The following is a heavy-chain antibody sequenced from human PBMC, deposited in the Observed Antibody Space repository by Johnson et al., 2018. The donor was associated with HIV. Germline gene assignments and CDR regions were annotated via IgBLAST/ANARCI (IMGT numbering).Heavy chain of an antibody. CDR3: AKDLGIVGAVHRTFDI. V-gene: IGHV3-52*01. D-gene: IGHD1-26*01. J-gene: IGHJ3*02. Sequence: VQLVESGGGVVQPGGSLRLSCAASGFTFSSSWMHWVCQAPEKGLEWVADIKCDGSEKYYVDSVKGRFTISRDNSKNTLYLQMNSLRAEDTAVYYCAKDLGIVGAVHRTFDIWGQGTMVTVSS. CDR2: IKCDGSEK. CDR1: GFTFSSSW.